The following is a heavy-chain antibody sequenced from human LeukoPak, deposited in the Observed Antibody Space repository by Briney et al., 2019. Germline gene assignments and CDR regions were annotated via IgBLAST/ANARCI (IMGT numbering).Heavy chain of an antibody. CDR1: GYTFTGYY. J-gene: IGHJ4*02. Sequence: ASVKVSCKASGYTFTGYYMHWVRQAPGQGLEWMGRIIPILGIANYAQKFQGRVTITADKSTSTAYMELSSLRSEDTAVYYCARDGVAGSFDYWGQGTLVTVSS. V-gene: IGHV1-69*04. D-gene: IGHD2-8*01. CDR2: IIPILGIA. CDR3: ARDGVAGSFDY.